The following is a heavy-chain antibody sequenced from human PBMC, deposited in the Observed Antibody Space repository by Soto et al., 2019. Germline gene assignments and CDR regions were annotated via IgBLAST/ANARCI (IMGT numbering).Heavy chain of an antibody. J-gene: IGHJ5*02. V-gene: IGHV1-8*01. CDR3: ARAVAAYCSSTSCYDNWFDP. CDR1: GYTFTSYD. Sequence: ASVKVSCKASGYTFTSYDINWVRQATGQGLEWMGWMNPNSGNTGYAQKFQGRVTMTRNTSISTAYMELISLRSEDTAVYYCARAVAAYCSSTSCYDNWFDPWGQGTLVTVSS. D-gene: IGHD2-2*01. CDR2: MNPNSGNT.